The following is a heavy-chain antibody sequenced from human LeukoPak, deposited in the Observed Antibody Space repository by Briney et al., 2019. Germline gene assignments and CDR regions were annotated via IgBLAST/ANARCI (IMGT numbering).Heavy chain of an antibody. Sequence: PGGSLRLSCAASGFTFDDYAMHWVRQAPGKGLEWVSGISWNSGSIGYADSVKGRFTISRDNAKNSLYLQMNSLRAEDTALYYCAKDRRAWISSWYDYWGQGTLVTVSS. V-gene: IGHV3-9*01. CDR1: GFTFDDYA. D-gene: IGHD6-13*01. CDR3: AKDRRAWISSWYDY. J-gene: IGHJ4*02. CDR2: ISWNSGSI.